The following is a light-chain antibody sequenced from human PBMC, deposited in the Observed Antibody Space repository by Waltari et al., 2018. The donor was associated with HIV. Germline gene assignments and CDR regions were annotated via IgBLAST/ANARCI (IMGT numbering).Light chain of an antibody. J-gene: IGKJ1*01. Sequence: DIRMPQSPSTLSASVGARVTFPCRASQSISSCLAWYQQKPGKAPKLLIYKASSLQSGVPSRFSGSGSGAEFTLTINSLQPDDFATYYCQQYNSHPWTFGQGTKVEIK. CDR3: QQYNSHPWT. CDR2: KAS. V-gene: IGKV1-5*03. CDR1: QSISSC.